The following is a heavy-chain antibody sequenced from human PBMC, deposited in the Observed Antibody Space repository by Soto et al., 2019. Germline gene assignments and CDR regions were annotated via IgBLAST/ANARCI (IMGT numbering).Heavy chain of an antibody. D-gene: IGHD1-26*01. Sequence: SETLSLTCTVSGGSISSYYWSWIRQPPGKGLGWIGYIYYSGSTNYNPSLKSRVTISVDTSKNQFSLKLSSVTAADTAVYYCARGMLHPWELLDYWGQGTLVTVSS. V-gene: IGHV4-59*13. J-gene: IGHJ4*02. CDR1: GGSISSYY. CDR3: ARGMLHPWELLDY. CDR2: IYYSGST.